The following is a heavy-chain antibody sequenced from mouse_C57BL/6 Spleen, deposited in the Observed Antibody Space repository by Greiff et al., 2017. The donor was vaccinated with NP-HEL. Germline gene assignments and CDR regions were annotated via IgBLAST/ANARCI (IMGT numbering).Heavy chain of an antibody. V-gene: IGHV1-55*01. Sequence: QVQLQQPGAELVKPGASVKMSCKASGYTFTSYWITWVKQRPGQGLEWIGDIYPGSGSTNYNEKFKSKATLTVDTSSSTAYMQLSSLTSEDSAVYYCARSYYGSSDAWFAYWGQGTLVTVSA. CDR1: GYTFTSYW. J-gene: IGHJ3*01. D-gene: IGHD1-1*01. CDR3: ARSYYGSSDAWFAY. CDR2: IYPGSGST.